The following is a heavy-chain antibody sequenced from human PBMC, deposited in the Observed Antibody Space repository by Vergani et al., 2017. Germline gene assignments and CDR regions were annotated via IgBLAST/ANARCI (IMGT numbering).Heavy chain of an antibody. D-gene: IGHD2-8*01. CDR3: WDTNYANSWDF. CDR1: GFTFGSYS. J-gene: IGHJ4*02. CDR2: SKPKTEGGTT. Sequence: EVQLVESGGGLVKPGESPRLSCVASGFTFGSYSMIWVRQSPGKGLEYIGLSKPKTEGGTTHYNAAMKGRVTISRDDSKSVLFLEMTNLAPEDTAVYYCWDTNYANSWDFWGQGSLVTVSS. V-gene: IGHV3-15*05.